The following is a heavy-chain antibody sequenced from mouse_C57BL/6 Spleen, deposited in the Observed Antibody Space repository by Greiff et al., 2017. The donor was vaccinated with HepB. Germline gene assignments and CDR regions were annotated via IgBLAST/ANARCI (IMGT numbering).Heavy chain of an antibody. D-gene: IGHD2-4*01. CDR3: ARHDYDNAMDY. J-gene: IGHJ4*01. Sequence: EVQLVESGGDLVKPGGSLKLSCAASGFTFSSYGMSWVRQTPDKRLEWVATISSGGSYTYYPDSVKGRFTISRDNAKNTLYLQMSSLKSEDSAMYYCARHDYDNAMDYWGQGTSVTVSS. CDR1: GFTFSSYG. V-gene: IGHV5-6*01. CDR2: ISSGGSYT.